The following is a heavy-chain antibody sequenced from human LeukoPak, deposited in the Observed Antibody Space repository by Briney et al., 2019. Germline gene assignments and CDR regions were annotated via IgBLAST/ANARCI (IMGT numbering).Heavy chain of an antibody. D-gene: IGHD1-26*01. CDR3: ARSTVWEGLIDY. V-gene: IGHV1-8*02. CDR2: MNPNSGNT. J-gene: IGHJ4*02. CDR1: GYTFTSYD. Sequence: ASVKVSCKASGYTFTSYDINWVRQATGQGLEWMGWMNPNSGNTGYAQKFQGRVTITRNTSISTAYMELSSLRSEDTAVYYCARSTVWEGLIDYWGQGTLVTVSS.